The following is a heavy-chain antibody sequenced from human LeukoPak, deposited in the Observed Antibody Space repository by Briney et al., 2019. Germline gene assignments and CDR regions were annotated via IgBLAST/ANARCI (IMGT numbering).Heavy chain of an antibody. Sequence: PGGSLRLSCAASGFTFSSYGMHWVRQAPGKGLEWVAFIRYDGSNKYYADSVKGRFTISRDNSKSTLYLQMNSLRAEDTAVYYCAKDKYCSGGSCYSGAFDIWGQGTMVTVSS. D-gene: IGHD2-15*01. J-gene: IGHJ3*02. CDR2: IRYDGSNK. CDR1: GFTFSSYG. CDR3: AKDKYCSGGSCYSGAFDI. V-gene: IGHV3-30*02.